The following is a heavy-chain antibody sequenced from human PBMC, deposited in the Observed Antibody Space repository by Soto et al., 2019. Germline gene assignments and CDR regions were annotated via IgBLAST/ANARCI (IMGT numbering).Heavy chain of an antibody. D-gene: IGHD5-18*01. CDR3: AKDGGGYNYGYVMLDKYYYGMDV. CDR2: ISYDGTNK. V-gene: IGHV3-30-3*01. Sequence: SLRLSCAASGFTFSTYAMHWVRQAPGKGLEWVAVISYDGTNKYYADSVRGRFTISRDNSKNTLFLQMNSLRAEDTAVYYCAKDGGGYNYGYVMLDKYYYGMDVWGQGTTVTDSS. CDR1: GFTFSTYA. J-gene: IGHJ6*02.